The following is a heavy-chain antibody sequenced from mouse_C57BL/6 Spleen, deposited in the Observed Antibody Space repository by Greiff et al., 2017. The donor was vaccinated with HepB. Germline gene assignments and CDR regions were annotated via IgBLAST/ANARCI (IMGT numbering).Heavy chain of an antibody. CDR1: GFSLTSYG. CDR2: IWSGGST. J-gene: IGHJ2*01. V-gene: IGHV2-2*01. CDR3: ARVQLRLRDYFDY. Sequence: VQGVESGPGLVQPSQSLSITCTVSGFSLTSYGVHWVRQSPGKGLEWLGVIWSGGSTDYNAAFISRLSISKDNSKSQVFFKMNSLQADDTAIYYCARVQLRLRDYFDYWGQGTTLTVSS. D-gene: IGHD3-2*02.